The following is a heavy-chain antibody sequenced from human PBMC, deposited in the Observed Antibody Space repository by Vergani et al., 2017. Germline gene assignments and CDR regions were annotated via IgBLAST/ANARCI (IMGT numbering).Heavy chain of an antibody. CDR1: GFTFGDYD. Sequence: EVQLVESGGGLVQPARSLRLSCAASGFTFGDYDMHWVRQAPGKGLEWVSGISCNTGSIGYADSVKGRLTISRDNAKNSLYLQMNSLRAEDTALYYCATIYDSSGYYYQDAFDIWGQGTMVTVSS. CDR3: ATIYDSSGYYYQDAFDI. V-gene: IGHV3-9*01. CDR2: ISCNTGSI. J-gene: IGHJ3*02. D-gene: IGHD3-22*01.